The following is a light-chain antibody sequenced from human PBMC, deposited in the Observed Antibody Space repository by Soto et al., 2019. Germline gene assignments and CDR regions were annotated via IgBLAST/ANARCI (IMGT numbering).Light chain of an antibody. Sequence: EIVMTQXPATLSVSPGERATVSCRASQSVGSNLAWYQQKPGQAPRLLIYGASTRASGIPARFTGSGSGTEFTLTISSLQSEDFALYYCQQYNHWPPYTFGQGTNLDIK. V-gene: IGKV3D-15*01. CDR3: QQYNHWPPYT. CDR1: QSVGSN. CDR2: GAS. J-gene: IGKJ2*01.